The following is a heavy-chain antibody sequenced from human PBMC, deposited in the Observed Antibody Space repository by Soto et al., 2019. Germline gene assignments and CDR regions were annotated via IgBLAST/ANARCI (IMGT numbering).Heavy chain of an antibody. J-gene: IGHJ4*02. CDR1: GGSISSGGYY. D-gene: IGHD6-19*01. V-gene: IGHV4-31*03. CDR3: ARDRDGSGWSYFDY. CDR2: IYYGGNT. Sequence: ASETLSLTCTVSGGSISSGGYYWSWIRQHPGKGLEWIGNIYYGGNTYYNPSLKSRVTISVDTSKNQFSLKLSSVTAADTAVYYCARDRDGSGWSYFDYWGQGSLVTVSS.